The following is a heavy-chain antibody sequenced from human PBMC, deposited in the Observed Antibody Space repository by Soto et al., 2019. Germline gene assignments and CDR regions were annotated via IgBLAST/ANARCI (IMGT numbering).Heavy chain of an antibody. D-gene: IGHD3-22*01. Sequence: SQTLSLTCAISGDSVSSNSAAWNWIRQSPSRGLEWLGRTYYRSKWYNDYAVSVKSRITINPDTSKNQFSLQLNSVTAEDTAVYYCARGLSTGPGSGYSLDNSGPGTLVTVSS. CDR3: ARGLSTGPGSGYSLDN. V-gene: IGHV6-1*01. J-gene: IGHJ4*02. CDR1: GDSVSSNSAA. CDR2: TYYRSKWYN.